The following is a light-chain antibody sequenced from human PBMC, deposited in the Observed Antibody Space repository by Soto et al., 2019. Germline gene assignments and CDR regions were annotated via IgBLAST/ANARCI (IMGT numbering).Light chain of an antibody. CDR3: QQRNVWPPIT. CDR1: QNIHTS. CDR2: DST. Sequence: VLTQSPATLSLSPGERATLSCRASQNIHTSLAWYQRKPGQPPRLVVYDSTLRANGVPDRFGGSRSGTEFTLTINNLEPEDFAVYYCQQRNVWPPITFGQGTRLEIK. J-gene: IGKJ5*01. V-gene: IGKV3-11*01.